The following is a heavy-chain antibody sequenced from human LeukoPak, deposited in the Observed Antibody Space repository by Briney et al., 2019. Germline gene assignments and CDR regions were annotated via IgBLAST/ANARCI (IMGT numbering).Heavy chain of an antibody. Sequence: GESLKISCKGSGYNFTNYWIGWVRQMPGKGLEWMGIIYPGDSDTRYSPSFQGQVTISADKSITTAYLQWSSLKASDTAMYYCARHRGYSYFDVFDIWGQGTMVTVSS. CDR2: IYPGDSDT. D-gene: IGHD5-18*01. CDR1: GYNFTNYW. J-gene: IGHJ3*02. CDR3: ARHRGYSYFDVFDI. V-gene: IGHV5-51*01.